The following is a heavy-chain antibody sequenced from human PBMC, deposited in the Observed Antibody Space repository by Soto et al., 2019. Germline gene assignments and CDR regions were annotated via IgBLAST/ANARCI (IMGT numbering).Heavy chain of an antibody. CDR2: IIPMFDIK. CDR1: GGNFNTYA. V-gene: IGHV1-69*01. D-gene: IGHD3-10*01. Sequence: QLQLVQSGAEVKERGSSVKISCKTSGGNFNTYALTWVRQAPGQGLEWIGGIIPMFDIKNVAQRFQGRVTLNADDSMTTAYMEMTSLRSDDTAVYYCAKEAGDHWDQGTLVTVSS. J-gene: IGHJ4*02. CDR3: AKEAGDH.